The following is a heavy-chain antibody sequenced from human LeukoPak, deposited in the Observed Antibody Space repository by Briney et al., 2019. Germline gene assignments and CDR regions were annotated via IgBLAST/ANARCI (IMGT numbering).Heavy chain of an antibody. CDR1: GFTFSSYA. V-gene: IGHV3-23*01. Sequence: GGSLRLSCAASGFTFSSYAMSWVRQAPGKGLEWVSAISGSGSDTEYADSVKSRFTISRDNSKNTLYLQMSSLRVEDTAVYYCAKCSATCYANAFDIWGQGTMVTVSS. CDR2: ISGSGSDT. CDR3: AKCSATCYANAFDI. D-gene: IGHD2-2*01. J-gene: IGHJ3*02.